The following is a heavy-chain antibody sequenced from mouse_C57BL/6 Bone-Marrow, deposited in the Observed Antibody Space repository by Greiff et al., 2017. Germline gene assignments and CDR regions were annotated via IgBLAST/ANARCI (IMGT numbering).Heavy chain of an antibody. V-gene: IGHV1-39*01. CDR2: INPNYGTT. D-gene: IGHD3-2*02. CDR3: ARGETAQATGLAY. J-gene: IGHJ3*01. CDR1: GYSFTDYN. Sequence: VQLKESGPELVKPGASVKISCKASGYSFTDYNMNWVKQSNGKSLEWIGVINPNYGTTSYNQKFKGKATLTVDQSSSTAYMQLNSLTSEDSAVYYCARGETAQATGLAYWGQGTLVTVSA.